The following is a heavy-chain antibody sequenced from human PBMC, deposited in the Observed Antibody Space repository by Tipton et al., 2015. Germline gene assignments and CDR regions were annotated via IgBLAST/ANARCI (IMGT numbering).Heavy chain of an antibody. CDR3: ARDQQAAAGPLDF. CDR2: LYSGGST. CDR1: GFSVSSNS. Sequence: SLRLSCAASGFSVSSNSLSWVRQAPGKGLEWVSVLYSGGSTNYADSMKGRFTISRDNAKNSLYLQMNSLRAEDTAVYYCARDQQAAAGPLDFWGQGTLVTVSS. J-gene: IGHJ4*02. D-gene: IGHD6-13*01. V-gene: IGHV3-53*01.